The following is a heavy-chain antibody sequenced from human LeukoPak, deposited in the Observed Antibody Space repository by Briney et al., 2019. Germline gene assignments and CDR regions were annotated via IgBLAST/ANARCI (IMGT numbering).Heavy chain of an antibody. Sequence: PGGSLRLSCAASGFTFSSYWMSWVRQAPGKGLEWVANIKQDGSEKYYVDSVKGRFTISRDNAKNSLYLQMDSLKSDDTAMYYCTTEFKELGSFFYFYYMDVWGTGTTVTVSS. V-gene: IGHV3-7*03. CDR3: TTEFKELGSFFYFYYMDV. D-gene: IGHD3-10*01. J-gene: IGHJ6*03. CDR1: GFTFSSYW. CDR2: IKQDGSEK.